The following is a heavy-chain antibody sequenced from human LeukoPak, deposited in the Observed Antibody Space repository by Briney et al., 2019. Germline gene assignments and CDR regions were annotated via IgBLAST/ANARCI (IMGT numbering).Heavy chain of an antibody. Sequence: SETLSLTCTVSGGSISSSSYYWSWIRQPPGKGLEWIGYIYYSGSTNYNPSLKSRVTISVDTSKNQFSLKLSSVTAADTAVYYCARDSSGGAFDIWGQGAMVTVSS. J-gene: IGHJ3*02. V-gene: IGHV4-61*01. CDR3: ARDSSGGAFDI. D-gene: IGHD6-19*01. CDR2: IYYSGST. CDR1: GGSISSSSYY.